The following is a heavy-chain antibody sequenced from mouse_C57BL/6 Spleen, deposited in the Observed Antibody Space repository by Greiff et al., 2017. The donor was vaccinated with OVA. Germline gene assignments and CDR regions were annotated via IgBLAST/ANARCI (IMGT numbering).Heavy chain of an antibody. CDR3: ARGDYGRSYAMDY. CDR1: GYSITSGYY. CDR2: ISYDGSN. D-gene: IGHD1-1*01. J-gene: IGHJ4*01. Sequence: ESGPGLVKPSQSLSLTCSVTGYSITSGYYWNWIRQFPGNKLEWMGYISYDGSNNYNPSLKNRISITRDTSKNQFFLKLNSVTTEDTATYYCARGDYGRSYAMDYWGQGTSVTVSS. V-gene: IGHV3-6*01.